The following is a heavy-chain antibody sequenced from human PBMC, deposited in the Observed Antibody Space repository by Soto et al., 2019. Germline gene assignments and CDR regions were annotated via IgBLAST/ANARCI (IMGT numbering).Heavy chain of an antibody. Sequence: SETLSLTCTVSGGSINSYYWYWIRQPAGKGLEWIGRIYISGSTNYNPSLKSRVTMSIDTSKNQFSLKVSSVTAADTAVYYCASKYYYDSSGYYPDDAFDIWGQGTMVTVSS. CDR2: IYISGST. CDR1: GGSINSYY. J-gene: IGHJ3*02. V-gene: IGHV4-4*07. D-gene: IGHD3-22*01. CDR3: ASKYYYDSSGYYPDDAFDI.